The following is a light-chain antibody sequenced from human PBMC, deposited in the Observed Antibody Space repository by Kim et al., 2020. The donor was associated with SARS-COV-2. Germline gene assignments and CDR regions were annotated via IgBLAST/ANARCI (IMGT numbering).Light chain of an antibody. Sequence: SYELTQPPSVSVAPGKTTRITCGGNNIGSKSVHWYQQKPGQATVLVIYYDSDRPSGIPERFCGSNSRNTATLTISRVEAGDEADYYCQVWDSSSDHPVVFGGGTQLTVL. CDR3: QVWDSSSDHPVV. CDR2: YDS. J-gene: IGLJ2*01. V-gene: IGLV3-21*04. CDR1: NIGSKS.